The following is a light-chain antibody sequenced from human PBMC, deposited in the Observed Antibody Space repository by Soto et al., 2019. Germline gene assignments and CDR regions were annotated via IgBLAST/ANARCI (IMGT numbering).Light chain of an antibody. Sequence: DIQMTQSPSSLSASVGDTVTITCRASQDIKNYLAWFQQKPGQAPKSLIFAASSLQIGAPSKFIGSGSGTDFTLTISSLQAEDVATYFCKQYHSYPLSFGGGTKVEIK. CDR1: QDIKNY. CDR3: KQYHSYPLS. CDR2: AAS. V-gene: IGKV1-16*02. J-gene: IGKJ4*01.